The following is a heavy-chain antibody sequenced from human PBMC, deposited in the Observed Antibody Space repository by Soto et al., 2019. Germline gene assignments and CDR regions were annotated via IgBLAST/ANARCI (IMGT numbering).Heavy chain of an antibody. CDR1: GFTFEDHA. V-gene: IGHV3-9*01. CDR2: INWNGGST. J-gene: IGHJ5*02. CDR3: AKGRGALTVVSNWFDP. D-gene: IGHD2-15*01. Sequence: EVQLVEPGGGLVQPGRSLRLFCAAFGFTFEDHAMHWIRQLPGKGLEWVAGINWNGGSTGYADSVKGRFTISRDNANNSLHLEMNSLTTEDTALYYCAKGRGALTVVSNWFDPWGQGTLVTVSS.